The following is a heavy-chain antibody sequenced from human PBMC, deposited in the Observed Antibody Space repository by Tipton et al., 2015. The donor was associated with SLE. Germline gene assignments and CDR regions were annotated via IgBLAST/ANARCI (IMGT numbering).Heavy chain of an antibody. CDR3: ARAHKMDV. CDR1: GGSISSYY. CDR2: IYCSGST. Sequence: TLSLTCTVSGGSISSYYWSWIRQPPGKGLEWIGYIYCSGSTNYNPSLKSRVTISVDTSKNQFSLKLSSVTAADTAVYYCARAHKMDVWGKGTTVTVSS. J-gene: IGHJ6*04. V-gene: IGHV4-59*08.